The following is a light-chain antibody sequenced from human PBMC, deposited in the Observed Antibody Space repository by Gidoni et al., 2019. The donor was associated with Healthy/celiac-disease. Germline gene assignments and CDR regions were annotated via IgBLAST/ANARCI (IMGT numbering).Light chain of an antibody. CDR2: EVS. V-gene: IGLV2-8*01. CDR3: SSYAGNNKLL. CDR1: SSDVGGYNY. Sequence: HSALTQPPSASGSPGQSVPIPCTGTSSDVGGYNYVSWYQQHPGKAPKLMIYEVSKRPTGVPDRFSGCKSGNTASLTVSGLQAEDEADYYCSSYAGNNKLLFGGGTKLTVL. J-gene: IGLJ2*01.